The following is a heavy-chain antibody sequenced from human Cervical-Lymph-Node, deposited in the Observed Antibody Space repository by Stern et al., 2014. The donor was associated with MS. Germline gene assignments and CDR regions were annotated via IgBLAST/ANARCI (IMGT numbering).Heavy chain of an antibody. CDR3: ARQSNYYDSSGYYPDAFDI. D-gene: IGHD3-22*01. J-gene: IGHJ3*02. CDR2: IYPGDSDT. CDR1: GYSFTSYW. Sequence: EVQLVESGAEVKKPGESLKISCKGSGYSFTSYWIGWVRQMPGKGLEWMGIIYPGDSDTRYSPSFQGQVTISADKSISTAYLQWSSLKASDTAMYYCARQSNYYDSSGYYPDAFDIWGQGTMVTVSS. V-gene: IGHV5-51*01.